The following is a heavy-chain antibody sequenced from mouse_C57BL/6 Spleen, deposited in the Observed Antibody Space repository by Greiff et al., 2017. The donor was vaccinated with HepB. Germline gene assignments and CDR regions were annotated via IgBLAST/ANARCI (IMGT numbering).Heavy chain of an antibody. Sequence: QVQLQQSGAELVKPGASVKISCKASGYAFSSYWMNWVKQRPGKGLEWIGQIYPGDGDTNYNGKFKGKATLTADKSSSTAYMQLSSLTSEDSAVYFCARPYYYGSSPAWFAYWGQRTLVTVSA. CDR1: GYAFSSYW. V-gene: IGHV1-80*01. J-gene: IGHJ3*01. D-gene: IGHD1-1*01. CDR2: IYPGDGDT. CDR3: ARPYYYGSSPAWFAY.